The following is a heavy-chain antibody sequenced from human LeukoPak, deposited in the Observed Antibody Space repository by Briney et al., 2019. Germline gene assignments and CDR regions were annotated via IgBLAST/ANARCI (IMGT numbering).Heavy chain of an antibody. Sequence: PSETLSLTCTVSGGSISSSSYYWGWIRQPPGKGLEWIGSIYYSGSTYYNPSLKSRVTISVDTSKNQFSLKLSSVTAADTAVYYCARDLVITMLRGVSDIPDYWGQGTLVTVSS. V-gene: IGHV4-39*07. CDR3: ARDLVITMLRGVSDIPDY. CDR1: GGSISSSSYY. J-gene: IGHJ4*02. CDR2: IYYSGST. D-gene: IGHD3-10*01.